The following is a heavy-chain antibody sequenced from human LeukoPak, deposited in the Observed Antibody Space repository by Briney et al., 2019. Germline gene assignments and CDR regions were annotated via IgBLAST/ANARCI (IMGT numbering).Heavy chain of an antibody. Sequence: GGSLRLSCAASGFTFSSYSMNWVRQAPGKGLEWVSYISSSSSTIYYADSVKGRFTISRDNAKNSLYLQMNSLRAEDTAVYYCARDSGTICLGYWGQGTLVTVSS. CDR2: ISSSSSTI. V-gene: IGHV3-48*04. CDR3: ARDSGTICLGY. J-gene: IGHJ4*02. D-gene: IGHD3-9*01. CDR1: GFTFSSYS.